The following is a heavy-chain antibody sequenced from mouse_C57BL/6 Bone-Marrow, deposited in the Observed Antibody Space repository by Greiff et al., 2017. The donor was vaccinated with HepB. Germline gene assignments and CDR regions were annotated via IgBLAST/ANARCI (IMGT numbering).Heavy chain of an antibody. Sequence: VQLQESGPGLVAPSQSLSITCTVSGFSLTSYGVDWVRQPPGKGLEWLGVIWGGGSTNYNSALMSRLSISKDNSKSQVFLKMNSLQTDDTAMYYCAIFRTTVVAPYAMDYWGQGTSVTVSS. D-gene: IGHD1-1*01. V-gene: IGHV2-9*01. CDR3: AIFRTTVVAPYAMDY. CDR1: GFSLTSYG. J-gene: IGHJ4*01. CDR2: IWGGGST.